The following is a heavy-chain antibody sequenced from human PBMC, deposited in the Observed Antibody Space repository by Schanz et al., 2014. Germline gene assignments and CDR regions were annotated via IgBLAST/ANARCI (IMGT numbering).Heavy chain of an antibody. J-gene: IGHJ4*02. CDR2: INHSGNT. Sequence: QVQLQQWGAGLLKPSETLSLTCAVYGESFSGYYWSWIRQPPGKGLEWIGEINHSGNTNYNPSLKSRVTIPVNTSKNHSSLKLNSVTAADTAVYYCARRLLGGRIATSQARDRYLDYWGQGILVTVSS. D-gene: IGHD6-13*01. CDR1: GESFSGYY. V-gene: IGHV4-34*01. CDR3: ARRLLGGRIATSQARDRYLDY.